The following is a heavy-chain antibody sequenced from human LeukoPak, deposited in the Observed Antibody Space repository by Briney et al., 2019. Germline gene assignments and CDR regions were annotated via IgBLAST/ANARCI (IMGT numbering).Heavy chain of an antibody. D-gene: IGHD1-26*01. Sequence: PSETLSLTCTVSGGSISSGDYYWSWIHQPPGKGLEWIGYIYYSGSTYYNPSLKSRVTISVDTSKNQFSLKLSSVTAADTAVYYCARGGSYAYYFDYWGQGTLVTVSS. CDR2: IYYSGST. J-gene: IGHJ4*02. CDR3: ARGGSYAYYFDY. CDR1: GGSISSGDYY. V-gene: IGHV4-30-4*08.